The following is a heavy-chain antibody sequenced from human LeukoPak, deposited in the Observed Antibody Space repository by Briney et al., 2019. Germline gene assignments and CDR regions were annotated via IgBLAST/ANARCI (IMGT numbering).Heavy chain of an antibody. J-gene: IGHJ3*02. Sequence: DPSETLSLTCTVSGGSISSYYWSWFRQPPGKGLEWIGYIYYIGSTNYNPSLKSRLTISVDTSRNQFSLRLSSVTAADTAVYYCARVQLTYGSGSFYNDPDAFDIWGQGTMVTVSS. CDR1: GGSISSYY. CDR2: IYYIGST. CDR3: ARVQLTYGSGSFYNDPDAFDI. V-gene: IGHV4-59*01. D-gene: IGHD3-10*01.